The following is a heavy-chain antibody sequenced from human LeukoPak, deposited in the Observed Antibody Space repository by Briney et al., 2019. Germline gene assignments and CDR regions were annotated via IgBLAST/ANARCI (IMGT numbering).Heavy chain of an antibody. D-gene: IGHD3-10*01. Sequence: GASVEVSCKASGGTFSSYAISWVRQAPGQGLEWMGGIIPIFGTANYAQKFQGRVTITADESTSTAYMELSSLRSEDTAVYYCARVRGSISDYFDYWGQGTLVTVSS. J-gene: IGHJ4*02. CDR3: ARVRGSISDYFDY. V-gene: IGHV1-69*13. CDR2: IIPIFGTA. CDR1: GGTFSSYA.